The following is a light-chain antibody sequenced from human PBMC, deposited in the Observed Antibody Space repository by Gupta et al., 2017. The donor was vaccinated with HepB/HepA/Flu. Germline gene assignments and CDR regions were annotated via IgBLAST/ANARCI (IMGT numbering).Light chain of an antibody. Sequence: DIQMTQSPYSLSASVGDRVTITCRASQYISTYLNWYQQKHGKAPTLLISAASSLQSGVPSRFSGSGSGTDFTRTISSLQPEDLATYHCQQTDRTPPITFSQGTRLEIK. CDR1: QYISTY. J-gene: IGKJ5*01. V-gene: IGKV1-39*01. CDR2: AAS. CDR3: QQTDRTPPIT.